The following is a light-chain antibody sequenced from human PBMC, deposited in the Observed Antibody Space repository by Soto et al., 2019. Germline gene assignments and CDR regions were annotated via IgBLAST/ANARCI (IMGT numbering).Light chain of an antibody. Sequence: EIVLTQSPATLSFSPGERATLSCRASQSVSSYLAWYQQKPGQAPRLLIYYISTRATGIPARFSGSGSGTEFTLTINSLQSEDSAVYYCQQHNQWPITFGQGTRLEIK. CDR1: QSVSSY. CDR3: QQHNQWPIT. J-gene: IGKJ5*01. V-gene: IGKV3-11*01. CDR2: YIS.